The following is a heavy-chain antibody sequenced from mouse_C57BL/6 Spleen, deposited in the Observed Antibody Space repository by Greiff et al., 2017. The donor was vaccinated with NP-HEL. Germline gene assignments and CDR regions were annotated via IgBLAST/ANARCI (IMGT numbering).Heavy chain of an antibody. D-gene: IGHD4-1*02. CDR3: ARYIHLNWPHWYFEV. CDR2: IRNKANGYTT. Sequence: EVMLVESGGGLVQPGGSLSLSCAASGFTFTDYYMSWVRQPPGKALEWLGFIRNKANGYTTEYSASVKGRFTTSRDNSQSVLYLQMNALRAEDSGTYYGARYIHLNWPHWYFEVWGTGTTVTVSS. CDR1: GFTFTDYY. J-gene: IGHJ1*03. V-gene: IGHV7-3*01.